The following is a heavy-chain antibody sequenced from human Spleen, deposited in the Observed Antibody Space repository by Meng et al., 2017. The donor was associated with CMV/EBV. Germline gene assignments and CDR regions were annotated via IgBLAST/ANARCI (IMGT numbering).Heavy chain of an antibody. J-gene: IGHJ4*02. CDR2: INHSGST. CDR3: ARRCPSYTSGSSSSGHIDY. V-gene: IGHV4-34*01. Sequence: SETLSLTCAVYGGSFSGYYWSWIRQPPGKGLEWIGEINHSGSTNYNPSLNSRVTISVDTSKNQFSLKLSAVTAADTAVYYCARRCPSYTSGSSSSGHIDYWGQGTLVTVSS. CDR1: GGSFSGYY. D-gene: IGHD2-15*01.